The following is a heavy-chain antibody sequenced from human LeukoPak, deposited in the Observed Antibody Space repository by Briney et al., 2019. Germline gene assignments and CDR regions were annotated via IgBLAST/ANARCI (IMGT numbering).Heavy chain of an antibody. CDR3: ARGGYYDSSGSFDP. CDR2: INPSGGST. CDR1: GYTFAMYY. D-gene: IGHD3-22*01. J-gene: IGHJ5*02. V-gene: IGHV1-46*01. Sequence: ASVKVSCMASGYTFAMYYIHWVRQAPGQGLEWMGIINPSGGSTRYAQKFQGRVTMTRDTSTSTVYMELSSLRSDDTAVYYCARGGYYDSSGSFDPWGQGTLVTVSS.